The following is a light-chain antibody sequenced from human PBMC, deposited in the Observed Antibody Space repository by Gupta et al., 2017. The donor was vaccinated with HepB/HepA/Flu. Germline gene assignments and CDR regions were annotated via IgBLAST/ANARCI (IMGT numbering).Light chain of an antibody. CDR1: QSRLHSNGYNY. Sequence: IELPQSPLSLPVTPGEPAYISCRSSQSRLHSNGYNYLDWYLQKPGQSPQLLIYSGSNRASGVPDRFSGSGSGTDFTLEISRVEAEDVGVYYCMETLQTMYTFGQGTKLEIK. CDR2: SGS. J-gene: IGKJ2*01. CDR3: METLQTMYT. V-gene: IGKV2-28*01.